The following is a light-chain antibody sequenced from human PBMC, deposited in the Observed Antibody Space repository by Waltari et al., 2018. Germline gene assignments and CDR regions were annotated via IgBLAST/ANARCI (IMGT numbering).Light chain of an antibody. V-gene: IGKV3-20*01. Sequence: EIVLTQSPGTLSLSPGDRATLSCRARQSVSSDYLAWYQQKPGQAPRLLIYGAYSRATGIPDRFSGSGSVTDFTLTISRLEPEDSAVYYCQHYDRSPLYTFGQGTKLEIK. CDR2: GAY. J-gene: IGKJ2*01. CDR1: QSVSSDY. CDR3: QHYDRSPLYT.